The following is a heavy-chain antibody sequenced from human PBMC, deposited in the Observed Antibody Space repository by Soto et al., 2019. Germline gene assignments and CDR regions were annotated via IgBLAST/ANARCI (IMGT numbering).Heavy chain of an antibody. CDR2: IIPIFGTA. D-gene: IGHD2-15*01. CDR1: GDTFSIYA. V-gene: IGHV1-69*06. J-gene: IGHJ6*02. Sequence: QVQLVQSGAEVKKPGSSVKVSCKASGDTFSIYAITWVRQAPGQGLEWMGGIIPIFGTANYAQKFQGRVTITADNSTNTAYMELSSLRSEDTAVYYCARLPNTSYGSGGSCYPSLSYYYGMDVWGQGTTVTVSS. CDR3: ARLPNTSYGSGGSCYPSLSYYYGMDV.